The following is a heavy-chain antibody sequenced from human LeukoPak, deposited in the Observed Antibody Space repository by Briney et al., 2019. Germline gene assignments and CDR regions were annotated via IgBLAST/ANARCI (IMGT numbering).Heavy chain of an antibody. D-gene: IGHD5-12*01. V-gene: IGHV4-59*01. CDR2: IYYSGST. CDR3: ARVDQSGYDTRGWFDP. J-gene: IGHJ5*02. Sequence: PSETLSLTCTVSGGSISTYYWSWFRQPPGKGLEWIGYIYYSGSTNYNPSLKSRVTISVDMSKNQFSLKLSSVTAADAAVYYCARVDQSGYDTRGWFDPWGQGTLVTVSS. CDR1: GGSISTYY.